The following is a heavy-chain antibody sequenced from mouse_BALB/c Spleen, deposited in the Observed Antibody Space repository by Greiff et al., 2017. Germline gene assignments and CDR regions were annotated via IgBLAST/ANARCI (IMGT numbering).Heavy chain of an antibody. CDR3: AKKGGDGYYDY. Sequence: VQLQQSGAELVRPGSSVKISCKASGYAFSSYWMNWVKQRPGQGLEWIGQIYPGDGDTNYNGKFKGKATLTADKSSSTAYMQLSSLTSEDSAVYFCAKKGGDGYYDYGGEGTTLTVSS. CDR2: IYPGDGDT. CDR1: GYAFSSYW. D-gene: IGHD2-3*01. V-gene: IGHV1-80*01. J-gene: IGHJ2*01.